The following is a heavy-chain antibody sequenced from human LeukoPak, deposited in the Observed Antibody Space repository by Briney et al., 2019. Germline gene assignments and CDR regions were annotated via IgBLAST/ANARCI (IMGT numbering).Heavy chain of an antibody. D-gene: IGHD2-15*01. Sequence: GGSLRLSCAASGFTFSTYAMTWVRQAPGKGLEWVSVISGSGGSTYYADSVKGRFTLSRDNSKNTIYLQMNSLRAEDTAVYYCAKSIGGVVVVAADYWGQGTLVTVYS. CDR3: AKSIGGVVVVAADY. V-gene: IGHV3-23*01. CDR2: ISGSGGST. CDR1: GFTFSTYA. J-gene: IGHJ4*02.